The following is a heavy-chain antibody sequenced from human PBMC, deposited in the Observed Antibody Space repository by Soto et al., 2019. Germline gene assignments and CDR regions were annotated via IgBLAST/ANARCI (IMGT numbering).Heavy chain of an antibody. V-gene: IGHV4-38-2*01. CDR1: GYSISSGYY. J-gene: IGHJ6*02. CDR2: IYHSGST. CDR3: ARMGYYDFWSDTYYYGMDV. D-gene: IGHD3-3*01. Sequence: PSETLSLTCAVSGYSISSGYYWGWIRQPPGKGLEWIGSIYHSGSTYYNPSLKSRVTISVDTSKNQFSLKLSSVTAADTAVYYCARMGYYDFWSDTYYYGMDVWGQGTTVT.